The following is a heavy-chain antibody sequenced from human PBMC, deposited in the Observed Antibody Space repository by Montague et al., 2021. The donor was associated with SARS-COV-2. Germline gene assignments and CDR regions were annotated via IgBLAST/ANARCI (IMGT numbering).Heavy chain of an antibody. J-gene: IGHJ3*01. V-gene: IGHV4-31*02. CDR2: IYSSGTK. D-gene: IGHD1-14*01. CDR3: ARGMDGLTETTDAFDF. Sequence: IYSSGTKNYNPYLRSRVTISVDQSKNPFKLKLSYVAAADTDVYYCARGMDGLTETTDAFDFWGQGTLVSVSS.